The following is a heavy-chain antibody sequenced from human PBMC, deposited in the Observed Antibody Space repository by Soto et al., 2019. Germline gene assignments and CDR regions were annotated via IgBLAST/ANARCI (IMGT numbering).Heavy chain of an antibody. CDR3: AKDQGSSWYEIDY. J-gene: IGHJ4*02. Sequence: EVQLLESGGGLVQPGGSLRLSCAASGFTFSNYAVTGVRQAPGKGMEWVSTISGRGGSTYYSDSVKGRFTISRDNSQNPLYLQMNSLRAEDTAVYYCAKDQGSSWYEIDYWGQGTLVTVSS. CDR1: GFTFSNYA. V-gene: IGHV3-23*01. CDR2: ISGRGGST. D-gene: IGHD6-13*01.